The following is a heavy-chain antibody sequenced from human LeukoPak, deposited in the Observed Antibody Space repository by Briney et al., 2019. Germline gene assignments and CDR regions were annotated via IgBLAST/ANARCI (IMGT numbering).Heavy chain of an antibody. CDR2: IFHSGST. CDR1: GGSISRSNW. Sequence: SETLSLTCAVSGGSISRSNWWSWVRQPPGKGLEWIGEIFHSGSTNYNPSLKSRVTISVDKSKNQFSLKLSSVTAADTAVYYCARDIVAGDEGDAFDIWGQGTMVTVSS. CDR3: ARDIVAGDEGDAFDI. J-gene: IGHJ3*02. V-gene: IGHV4-4*02. D-gene: IGHD2-21*01.